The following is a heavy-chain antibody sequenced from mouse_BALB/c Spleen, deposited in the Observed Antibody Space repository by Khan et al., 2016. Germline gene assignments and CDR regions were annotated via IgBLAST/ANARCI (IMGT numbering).Heavy chain of an antibody. V-gene: IGHV9-3*02. CDR2: INTNTGEP. J-gene: IGHJ3*01. Sequence: QIQLVQSGPELKKPGETVKISCKASGYTFTNYGMNWVKQAPEKGLKWMGWINTNTGEPTYADEFKGRFAFSLATYASTSYFQINNRNKADTATYYCAKDYYGSNWFAYWVQGTLVTVSA. CDR1: GYTFTNYG. D-gene: IGHD1-1*01. CDR3: AKDYYGSNWFAY.